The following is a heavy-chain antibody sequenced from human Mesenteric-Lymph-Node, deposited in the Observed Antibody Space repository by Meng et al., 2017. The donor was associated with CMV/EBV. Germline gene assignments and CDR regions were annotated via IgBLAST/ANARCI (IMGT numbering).Heavy chain of an antibody. D-gene: IGHD3-10*01. V-gene: IGHV3-74*01. J-gene: IGHJ6*02. CDR3: AKDKITMVRGVYGMDV. CDR2: INSDGSRT. CDR1: GLTFGTYW. Sequence: GESLKISCAASGLTFGTYWMHWVRQAPGKGLVWVSRINSDGSRTSYADSVRGRFTISRDNAKNTLYLQMNSLRAEDTAVYYCAKDKITMVRGVYGMDVWGQGTTVTVSS.